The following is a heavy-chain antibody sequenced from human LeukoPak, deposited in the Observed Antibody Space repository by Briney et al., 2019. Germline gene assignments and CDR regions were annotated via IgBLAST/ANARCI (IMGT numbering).Heavy chain of an antibody. Sequence: GGSLRLSCAASGFSFNDYGINWVRRAPGKGLEWLSHTNSNGAVISYADSVKGRFTVSRDTAKSSLYLQMNSLRAEDTAVYYCARAAGSDSGSYFDYWGQGTLVTVSS. CDR1: GFSFNDYG. CDR2: TNSNGAVI. D-gene: IGHD1-26*01. V-gene: IGHV3-48*01. J-gene: IGHJ4*02. CDR3: ARAAGSDSGSYFDY.